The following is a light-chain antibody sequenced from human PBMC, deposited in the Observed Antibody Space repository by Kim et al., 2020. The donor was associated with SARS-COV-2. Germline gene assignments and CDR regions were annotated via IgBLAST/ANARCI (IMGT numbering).Light chain of an antibody. V-gene: IGLV1-40*01. CDR1: SSNIGAGYD. CDR2: GTS. Sequence: GQRVTVSCTGGSSNIGAGYDVHWYQQLPGTAPKLLIYGTSNRPSGVPDRFSGSKSGTSASLAITGLQAEDEADYYCQSYDSSLSVVFGGGTQLTVL. J-gene: IGLJ2*01. CDR3: QSYDSSLSVV.